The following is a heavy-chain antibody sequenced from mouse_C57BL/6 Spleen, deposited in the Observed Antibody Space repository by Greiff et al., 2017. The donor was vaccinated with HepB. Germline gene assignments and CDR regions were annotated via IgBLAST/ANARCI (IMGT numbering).Heavy chain of an antibody. V-gene: IGHV5-16*01. Sequence: EVKLMESEGGLVQPGSSMKLSCTASGFTFSDYYMAWVRQVPEKGLEWVANINYDGSSTYYLDSLKSRFIISRDNAKNILYLQMSRLKSEDTATYYCARDGDYYGSLYAMDYWGQGTSVTVSS. CDR2: INYDGSST. D-gene: IGHD1-1*01. CDR1: GFTFSDYY. J-gene: IGHJ4*01. CDR3: ARDGDYYGSLYAMDY.